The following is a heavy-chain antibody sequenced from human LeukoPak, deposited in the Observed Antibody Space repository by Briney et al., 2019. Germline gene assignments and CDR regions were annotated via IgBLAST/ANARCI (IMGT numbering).Heavy chain of an antibody. CDR2: IYTSGST. CDR1: GGSIGSYY. J-gene: IGHJ6*03. CDR3: ARQHDSYYYYYIDV. V-gene: IGHV4-4*07. Sequence: SETLSLTCTVSGGSIGSYYWSWIRQPAGRGLDGVGRIYTSGSTNYNPSLKSRVTMSVDTSKNQFSLKLSSVTAADTAVYYCARQHDSYYYYYIDVWGSGTTVTVSS.